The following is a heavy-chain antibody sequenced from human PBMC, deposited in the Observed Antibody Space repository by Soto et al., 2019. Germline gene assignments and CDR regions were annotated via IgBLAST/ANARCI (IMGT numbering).Heavy chain of an antibody. CDR1: GYTFTRDQ. J-gene: IGHJ5*02. D-gene: IGHD3-10*01. V-gene: IGHV1-46*01. Sequence: ASVKVSCKASGYTFTRDQIHWVRQAPGQGLAWMGMIDPSGGKTNYAQKFQGRVTMTRDTSTSTVYMALSSLRSEDTAIYFCGRVMRSLLSITALDTWGQGTLVTVSS. CDR2: IDPSGGKT. CDR3: GRVMRSLLSITALDT.